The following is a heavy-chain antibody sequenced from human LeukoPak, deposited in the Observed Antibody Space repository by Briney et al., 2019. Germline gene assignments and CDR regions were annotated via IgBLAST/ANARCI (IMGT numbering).Heavy chain of an antibody. CDR3: AREVDTMIVGFDI. V-gene: IGHV4-4*07. J-gene: IGHJ3*02. CDR1: GGSISSYY. CDR2: IYTSGST. Sequence: KPSETLSLTCTVSGGSISSYYWSWVRQPAGKGLEWIGRIYTSGSTNYNPSLNSPVTMSVATSKTQFSLKLSSVTAADTAVYYCAREVDTMIVGFDIWGQGTMVTVSS. D-gene: IGHD3-22*01.